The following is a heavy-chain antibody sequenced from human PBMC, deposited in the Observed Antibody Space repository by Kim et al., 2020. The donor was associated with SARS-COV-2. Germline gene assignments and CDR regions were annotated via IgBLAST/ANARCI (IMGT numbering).Heavy chain of an antibody. CDR2: DGSRP. D-gene: IGHD2-21*01. V-gene: IGHV3-74*01. Sequence: DGSRPGYAASGKGRFTISRDNAKNTLYLQMNSLRAEDTAVYYCARAISTDWGQGVLVTVSS. J-gene: IGHJ4*02. CDR3: ARAISTD.